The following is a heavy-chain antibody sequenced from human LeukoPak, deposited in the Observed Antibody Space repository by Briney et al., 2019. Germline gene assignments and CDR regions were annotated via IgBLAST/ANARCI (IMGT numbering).Heavy chain of an antibody. CDR1: GYTFTIYY. J-gene: IGHJ4*02. CDR3: ATFARRAYYFDY. V-gene: IGHV1-24*01. Sequence: ASVTVSCKASGYTFTIYYMHWVRQAPGKGLEWMGGFDPEDGETIYAQKFQGRVTMTEDTSTDTAYMELSSLRSEDTAVYYCATFARRAYYFDYWGQGTLVTVSS. D-gene: IGHD5-24*01. CDR2: FDPEDGET.